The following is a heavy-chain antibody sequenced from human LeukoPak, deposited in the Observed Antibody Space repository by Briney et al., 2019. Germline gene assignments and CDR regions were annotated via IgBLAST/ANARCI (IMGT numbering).Heavy chain of an antibody. J-gene: IGHJ6*03. CDR2: IYYSGST. D-gene: IGHD5-18*01. Sequence: SETLSLTCTVSGGSISSYYWSWIRQPPGKGLEWIGYIYYSGSTNYNPSLKSRVTISVDTSKNQFSLKLSSVTAADTAVYYCARASAMGQGYYYYMDVWGRGTTVTISS. CDR3: ARASAMGQGYYYYMDV. CDR1: GGSISSYY. V-gene: IGHV4-59*01.